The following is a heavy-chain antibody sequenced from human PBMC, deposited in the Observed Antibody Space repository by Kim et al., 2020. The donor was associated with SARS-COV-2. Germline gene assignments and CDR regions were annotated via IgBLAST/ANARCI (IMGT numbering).Heavy chain of an antibody. D-gene: IGHD3-10*01. CDR3: ARDYVRHYYGSGRIYGMDV. Sequence: KSRVTISVETSKNQFSLKLSSVTAADTAVYYCARDYVRHYYGSGRIYGMDVWGQGTTVTVSS. J-gene: IGHJ6*02. V-gene: IGHV4-31*02.